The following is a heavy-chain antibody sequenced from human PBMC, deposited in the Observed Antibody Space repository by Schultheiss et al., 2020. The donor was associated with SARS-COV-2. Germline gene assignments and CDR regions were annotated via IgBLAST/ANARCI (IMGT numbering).Heavy chain of an antibody. Sequence: SETLSLTCTVSGGSISSSSYYWGWIRQPPGKGLEWIGSIYYSGSTYYNPSLKSRVTISVDTSKNQFSLKLSSVTAADTAVYYCARGADDYSNYVHRYWGQGTLVTVSS. D-gene: IGHD4-11*01. CDR3: ARGADDYSNYVHRY. CDR2: IYYSGST. CDR1: GGSISSSSYY. V-gene: IGHV4-39*07. J-gene: IGHJ4*02.